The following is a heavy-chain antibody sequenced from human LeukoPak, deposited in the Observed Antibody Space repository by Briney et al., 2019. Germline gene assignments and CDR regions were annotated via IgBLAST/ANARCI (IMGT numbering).Heavy chain of an antibody. CDR2: ISGSGGST. D-gene: IGHD5-12*01. J-gene: IGHJ4*02. V-gene: IGHV3-23*01. CDR3: AKWKVATIGFDC. Sequence: PGGSLRLSCAASGFTFSSYAMSWVRQAPGKGLEWVSAISGSGGSTYYADSVKGRFTISRDNSKNTLYIQMNSLRAEDTAVYYCAKWKVATIGFDCWGQGTLVTVSS. CDR1: GFTFSSYA.